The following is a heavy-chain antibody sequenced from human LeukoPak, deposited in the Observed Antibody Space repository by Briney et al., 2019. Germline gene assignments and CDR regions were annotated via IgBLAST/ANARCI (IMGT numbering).Heavy chain of an antibody. D-gene: IGHD3-16*02. CDR1: GFTFSSYS. Sequence: GGSLRLSCAASGFTFSSYSMNWVRQAPGKGLEWVSPISSSSSYIYYADSVKGRFTISRDNAKNSLYLQMNSLRAEDTAVYYCARDLGGYPHGHYYGMDVWGQGTTVTVSS. CDR2: ISSSSSYI. CDR3: ARDLGGYPHGHYYGMDV. V-gene: IGHV3-21*01. J-gene: IGHJ6*02.